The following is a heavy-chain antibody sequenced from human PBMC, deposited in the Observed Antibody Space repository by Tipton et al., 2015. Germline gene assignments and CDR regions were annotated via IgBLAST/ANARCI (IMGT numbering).Heavy chain of an antibody. CDR1: GFSLSASGVG. Sequence: LVKPTETLTLTCAFSGFSLSASGVGVGWIRQPPGKALEWLALIYWNDEKYYSPSLKSRLTITKDTSKNQVVLTMTNMDPVDTATYNCAHSRDMMKFGGVIVPGAFHFWGQGTMVTVSS. J-gene: IGHJ3*01. D-gene: IGHD3-16*02. CDR2: IYWNDEK. V-gene: IGHV2-5*01. CDR3: AHSRDMMKFGGVIVPGAFHF.